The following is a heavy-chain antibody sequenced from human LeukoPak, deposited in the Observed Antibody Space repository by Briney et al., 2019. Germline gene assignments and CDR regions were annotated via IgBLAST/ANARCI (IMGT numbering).Heavy chain of an antibody. D-gene: IGHD3-10*02. CDR2: ISSSCSTI. CDR1: GFTFSSYE. J-gene: IGHJ6*04. V-gene: IGHV3-48*03. CDR3: AELGITMIGGV. Sequence: GGSLRLSCAASGFTFSSYEMNWVRQAPGKGLEGVSYISSSCSTIHYADSVKGQFTIFRDNPKHSLYMQMNSLRAEDTAVYYCAELGITMIGGVWGKGTTVTISS.